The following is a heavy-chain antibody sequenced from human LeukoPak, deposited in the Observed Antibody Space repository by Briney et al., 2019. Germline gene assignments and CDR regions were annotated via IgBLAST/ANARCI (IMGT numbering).Heavy chain of an antibody. Sequence: SETLTLSCAASGLIFSRGYMSWFLRQPPGKGLEWIGSINHSGSTYFNPSLRSRVTISVNTSKNQFSLKLRSVTAADTAMYYWARRGYPRKPMHSYM. V-gene: IGHV4-38-2*01. CDR3: ARRGYPRKPMHSYM. J-gene: IGHJ6*03. CDR1: GLIFSRGYM. D-gene: IGHD2-15*01. CDR2: INHSGST.